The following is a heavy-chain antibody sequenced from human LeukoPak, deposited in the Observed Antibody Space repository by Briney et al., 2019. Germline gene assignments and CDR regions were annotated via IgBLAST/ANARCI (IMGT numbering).Heavy chain of an antibody. Sequence: SVKVSCKASGGTFISYAISWVRQAPGQGRDWMGGIIPIFGTANYAQKFQGRVTITTAESTSTAYIELSSLRSEDTAVYYCARVLTYYYGGDWFDPWGQGTLVTVSS. CDR2: IIPIFGTA. CDR3: ARVLTYYYGGDWFDP. D-gene: IGHD3-10*01. V-gene: IGHV1-69*05. J-gene: IGHJ5*02. CDR1: GGTFISYA.